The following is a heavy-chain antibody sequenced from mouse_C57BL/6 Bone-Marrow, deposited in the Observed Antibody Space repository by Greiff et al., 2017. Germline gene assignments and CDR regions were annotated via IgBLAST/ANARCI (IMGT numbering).Heavy chain of an antibody. CDR2: ISYDGSN. CDR1: GYSITSGYY. Sequence: EVKLEESGPGLVKPSQSLSLTCSVTGYSITSGYYWNWIRQFPGNKLEWMGYISYDGSNNYNPSLKNRISITRDTSKNQFFLKLNSVTTEDTATYYCARDVGDYDVFAYWGQGTLVTVSA. V-gene: IGHV3-6*01. D-gene: IGHD2-4*01. CDR3: ARDVGDYDVFAY. J-gene: IGHJ3*01.